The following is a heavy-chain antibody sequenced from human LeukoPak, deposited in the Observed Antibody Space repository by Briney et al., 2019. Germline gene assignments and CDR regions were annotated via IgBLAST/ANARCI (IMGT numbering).Heavy chain of an antibody. V-gene: IGHV1-2*02. CDR2: INPNSDGT. CDR3: GRAILGGGSGDFDY. J-gene: IGHJ4*02. D-gene: IGHD3-10*01. Sequence: ASVKVSCKASGYTFIGYYIHWVRQAPGQGLEWMRWINPNSDGTNYAQKFQGRVTMTRDTSISTAYMELNGLRSADTAVYYCGRAILGGGSGDFDYWGQGTLVTVSS. CDR1: GYTFIGYY.